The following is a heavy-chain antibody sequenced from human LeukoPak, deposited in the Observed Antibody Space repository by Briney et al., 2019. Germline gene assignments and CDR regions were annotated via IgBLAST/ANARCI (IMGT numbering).Heavy chain of an antibody. CDR2: ISHDGNKK. CDR3: ARDIRVRYMPMVRAVEYYQYHAMDV. D-gene: IGHD3-10*01. V-gene: IGHV3-30*03. Sequence: PGGSLRLSCAASGFSLTSNGMHWVRQAPGKGLEGVAFISHDGNKKYYADSVNGRFTVSRDSSKSTLFLQMDSLRRDVTAVYYCARDIRVRYMPMVRAVEYYQYHAMDVWGQGTTVTVYS. CDR1: GFSLTSNG. J-gene: IGHJ6*02.